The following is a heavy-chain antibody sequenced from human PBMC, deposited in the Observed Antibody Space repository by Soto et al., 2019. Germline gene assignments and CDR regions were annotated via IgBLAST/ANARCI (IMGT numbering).Heavy chain of an antibody. Sequence: GGSLSRSCAASGFTFISYSMNWVRQAPGKGLEWVSSISSSSSYIYYADSVKGRFTISRDNAKNSLYLQMNSLRAEDTAVYYCARDLHLTPGGYWGQGTLVTVSS. CDR1: GFTFISYS. CDR2: ISSSSSYI. V-gene: IGHV3-21*01. CDR3: ARDLHLTPGGY. J-gene: IGHJ4*02. D-gene: IGHD3-10*01.